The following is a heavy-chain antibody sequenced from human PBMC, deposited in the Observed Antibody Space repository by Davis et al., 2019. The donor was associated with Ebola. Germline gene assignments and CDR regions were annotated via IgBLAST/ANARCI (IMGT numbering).Heavy chain of an antibody. Sequence: GESLKISCKGSGRSFSHDWIAWVRQMPGKGLEWMGIIYLGDSDTRYGASFQGQVTISADKSINTAYLQWSSLNVSDTATYYCARRRSGWYIFDFWGQGTPVTVS. CDR3: ARRRSGWYIFDF. D-gene: IGHD6-19*01. J-gene: IGHJ4*02. CDR1: GRSFSHDW. V-gene: IGHV5-51*01. CDR2: IYLGDSDT.